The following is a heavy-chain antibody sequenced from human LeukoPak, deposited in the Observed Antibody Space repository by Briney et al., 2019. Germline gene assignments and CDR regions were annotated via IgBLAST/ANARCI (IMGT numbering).Heavy chain of an antibody. CDR1: GFTFSGSA. CDR2: IRSKANSYAT. J-gene: IGHJ5*02. D-gene: IGHD6-19*01. V-gene: IGHV3-73*01. CDR3: TRHRGYSSGSIWFDP. Sequence: PGGSLRLSCAASGFTFSGSAMHWVRLASGKGLEWVGRIRSKANSYATAYAASVKGRFTISRDDSKSTAYLQMNSLKTEDTAVYYCTRHRGYSSGSIWFDPWGQGTLVTVSS.